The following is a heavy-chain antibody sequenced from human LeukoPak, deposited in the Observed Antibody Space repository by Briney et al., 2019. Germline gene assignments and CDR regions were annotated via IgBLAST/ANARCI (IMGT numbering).Heavy chain of an antibody. CDR1: GDSISSSSYY. Sequence: SETLSLICTVSGDSISSSSYYWSWIRQPPGKGLEWIGEINHSGSTNYNPSLKSRVTISVDTSKNQFSLKLSSVTAADTAVYYCARGRLGYCSGGSCLLRNWFDPWGQGTLVTVSS. V-gene: IGHV4-39*07. J-gene: IGHJ5*02. CDR2: INHSGST. D-gene: IGHD2-15*01. CDR3: ARGRLGYCSGGSCLLRNWFDP.